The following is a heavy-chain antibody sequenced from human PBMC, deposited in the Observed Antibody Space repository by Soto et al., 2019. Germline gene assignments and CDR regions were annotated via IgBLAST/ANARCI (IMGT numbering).Heavy chain of an antibody. CDR3: ARQGEYSSSYYFDY. Sequence: SETMSLTCTVSGASISNYYGSWIRQPPGKGLEWIGYMSHSGTTYYNPSLRSRLTISVATSKKHFSLKLTSVTAADKDVYYCARQGEYSSSYYFDYWGQGTLVTVSS. CDR1: GASISNYY. CDR2: MSHSGTT. D-gene: IGHD6-6*01. J-gene: IGHJ4*02. V-gene: IGHV4-59*08.